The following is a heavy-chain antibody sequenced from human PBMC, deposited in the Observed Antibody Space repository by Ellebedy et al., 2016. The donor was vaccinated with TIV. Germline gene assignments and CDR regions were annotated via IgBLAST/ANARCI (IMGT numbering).Heavy chain of an antibody. D-gene: IGHD3-16*01. Sequence: GGSLRLSXAASGFTFSSYAMSWVRQAPGKGLEWVSAISGSGGSTYYADSVKGRFTISRDNSKNTLYLQMNSLRAEDTAVYYCAKDLTVSGTKVRFYYWGQGTLVTVSS. J-gene: IGHJ4*02. CDR1: GFTFSSYA. CDR3: AKDLTVSGTKVRFYY. V-gene: IGHV3-23*01. CDR2: ISGSGGST.